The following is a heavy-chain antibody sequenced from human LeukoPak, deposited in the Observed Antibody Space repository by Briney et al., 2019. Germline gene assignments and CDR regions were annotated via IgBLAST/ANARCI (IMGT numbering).Heavy chain of an antibody. Sequence: TGGSLRLSCAASGFTFSGYAMSWVRQAPGKGLEWVSAISGSGGSTDYADSVKGRFTISRDNSKNTLYLQMNSLRAEDTAVYYCAAVSFHNRVIDYWGQGTLVTVSS. V-gene: IGHV3-23*01. D-gene: IGHD3-10*01. J-gene: IGHJ4*02. CDR1: GFTFSGYA. CDR3: AAVSFHNRVIDY. CDR2: ISGSGGST.